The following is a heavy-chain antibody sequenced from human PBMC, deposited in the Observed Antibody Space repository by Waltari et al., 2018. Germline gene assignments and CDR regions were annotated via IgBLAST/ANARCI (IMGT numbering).Heavy chain of an antibody. CDR2: IYYSGST. Sequence: QVQLQESGPGLVKPSETLSLTCPVSGGTLSRYSWRWIRQAPGKGLEWIGYIYYSGSTNYNPSLNSRVTISVDTSKNQFSLKLSSVTAADMAVYYCARGDGSGSYYGLDYWGQGTLVTVSS. J-gene: IGHJ4*02. CDR1: GGTLSRYS. V-gene: IGHV4-59*01. CDR3: ARGDGSGSYYGLDY. D-gene: IGHD3-10*01.